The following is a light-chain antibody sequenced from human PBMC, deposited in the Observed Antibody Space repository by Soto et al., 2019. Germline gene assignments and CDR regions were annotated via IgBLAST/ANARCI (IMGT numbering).Light chain of an antibody. J-gene: IGLJ1*01. V-gene: IGLV2-8*01. CDR3: SSYAGINNLGV. CDR2: EVN. Sequence: QSALTQPPSASGSPGPSVTISCTGTSSDVGGYKYVSWYQQHPGQAPKLMIFEVNKRPSGVPDRFSGSKSGNTASLTVSGLQAEDEADYYCSSYAGINNLGVFGTGTKVTVL. CDR1: SSDVGGYKY.